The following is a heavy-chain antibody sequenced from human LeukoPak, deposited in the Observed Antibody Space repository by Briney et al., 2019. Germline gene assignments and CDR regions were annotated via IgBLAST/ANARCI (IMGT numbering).Heavy chain of an antibody. CDR1: GFXFSSYG. CDR2: ISYDGSNK. J-gene: IGHJ4*02. CDR3: AKDSSLTH. V-gene: IGHV3-30*18. Sequence: GGSLRLSCGASGFXFSSYGMHWVRQAPGKGLEWVAVISYDGSNKYYADSVKGRFTISRDNSKNTLYLQMNSLRAEDTAVYYCAKDSSLTHWGQGTLVTVSS.